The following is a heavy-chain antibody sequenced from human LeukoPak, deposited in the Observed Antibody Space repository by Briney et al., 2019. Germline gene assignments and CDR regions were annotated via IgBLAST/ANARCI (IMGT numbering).Heavy chain of an antibody. Sequence: GGSLRLSCAASGFTLSSFDMSWVRQAPGKGLEWVSVVSSGDSTYYAGSVKGRVTISRDKTKNTLYLQMHSLRADDTAVYYCAKGGVRGYSYGYLDYWGEGTLVTVSS. CDR3: AKGGVRGYSYGYLDY. V-gene: IGHV3-23*01. J-gene: IGHJ4*02. D-gene: IGHD5-18*01. CDR2: VSSGDST. CDR1: GFTLSSFD.